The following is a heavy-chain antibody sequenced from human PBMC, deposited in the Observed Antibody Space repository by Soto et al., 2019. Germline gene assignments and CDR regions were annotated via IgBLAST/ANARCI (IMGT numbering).Heavy chain of an antibody. CDR1: GYTFTSYA. D-gene: IGHD4-4*01. CDR3: ASNTVTTIVGYGDWYFDL. J-gene: IGHJ2*01. V-gene: IGHV7-4-1*01. CDR2: INTNTGNP. Sequence: QVQLVQSGSELKKPGASVKVSCKASGYTFTSYAMNWVRQAPGQGLEWMGWINTNTGNPTYAQGFTGRFVFSWDSFVSTAYLQICSLKAEDTAVYYCASNTVTTIVGYGDWYFDLWGRGTLVTDSS.